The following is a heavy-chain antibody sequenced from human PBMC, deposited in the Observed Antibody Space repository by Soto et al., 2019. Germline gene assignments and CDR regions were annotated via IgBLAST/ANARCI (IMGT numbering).Heavy chain of an antibody. J-gene: IGHJ6*02. V-gene: IGHV1-46*01. CDR3: ATGLTAVAGHYYYYGMDF. CDR1: GYTFTSYY. D-gene: IGHD6-19*01. Sequence: ASLKVSCKASGYTFTSYYMHWVLQAPGQGLEWMGIINPSGGSTSYAQKFQGRVTMTRDTSTSTVYMELSSLRSEDTAVYYCATGLTAVAGHYYYYGMDFWGQGTTVTVSS. CDR2: INPSGGST.